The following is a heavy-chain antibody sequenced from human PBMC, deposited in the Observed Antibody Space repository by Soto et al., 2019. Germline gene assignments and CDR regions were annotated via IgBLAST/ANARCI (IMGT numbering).Heavy chain of an antibody. Sequence: QLQLQESGPGLVKASETLSLTCTVSGGSLSSSPYFWGWIRRPPGKGLEFIGSINNFGDTYYNPSLESPVTLSVDTSKNQFSLRVTSVTATDTGLYYCSRRAPEGFDPWGQGTLVTVSS. J-gene: IGHJ5*02. CDR3: SRRAPEGFDP. CDR1: GGSLSSSPYF. CDR2: INNFGDT. V-gene: IGHV4-39*01.